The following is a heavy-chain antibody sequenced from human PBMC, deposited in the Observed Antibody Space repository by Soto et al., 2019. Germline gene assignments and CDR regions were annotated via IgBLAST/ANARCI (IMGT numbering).Heavy chain of an antibody. D-gene: IGHD1-26*01. J-gene: IGHJ5*02. CDR2: ISSSGTII. CDR3: ARDGIQSGEFDP. CDR1: GFTFSSYE. V-gene: IGHV3-48*03. Sequence: EVQLVESGGGLVQPGGSLRLSCAASGFTFSSYEMNWVRQVPGKGLEWVSYISSSGTIIYYADSVKGRFTISRDNAKNSVYLQMNSLRVEDTAVYYCARDGIQSGEFDPWGQGTLVTVSS.